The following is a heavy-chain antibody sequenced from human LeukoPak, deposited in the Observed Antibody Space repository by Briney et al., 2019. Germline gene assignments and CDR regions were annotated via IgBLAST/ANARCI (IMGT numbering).Heavy chain of an antibody. CDR3: ARLDCVLEGCYNH. V-gene: IGHV4-59*08. CDR1: GDSVTSSY. J-gene: IGHJ4*02. Sequence: SETLSLTCSVSGDSVTSSYWNWIRQPPGKGLEWIGYVSADGTTNYSPSPRSRLIMSVDTAKNDISLILMSVTAADTAIYYCARLDCVLEGCYNHWGRGTLVTVAS. CDR2: VSADGTT. D-gene: IGHD2-15*01.